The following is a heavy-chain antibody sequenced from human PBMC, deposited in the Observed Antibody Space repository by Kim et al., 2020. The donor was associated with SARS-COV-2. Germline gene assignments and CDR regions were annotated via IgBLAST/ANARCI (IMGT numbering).Heavy chain of an antibody. CDR1: GYTFISYT. V-gene: IGHV1-18*01. J-gene: IGHJ1*01. D-gene: IGHD3-22*01. Sequence: ASVKVSCKTSGYTFISYTINWMRQAPGQGLEWVGWINVHNGDTFYAERLKGRVTLTGDTATSTAYMELRSLRSDDTAVYFCARGETHYDSSCPVYWGQGTLVTVSP. CDR2: INVHNGDT. CDR3: ARGETHYDSSCPVY.